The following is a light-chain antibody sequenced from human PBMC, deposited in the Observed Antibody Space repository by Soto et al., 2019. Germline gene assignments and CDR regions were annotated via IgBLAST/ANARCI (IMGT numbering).Light chain of an antibody. CDR3: QQYGNSTWYT. CDR1: QTVSTTY. V-gene: IGKV3-20*01. J-gene: IGKJ2*01. CDR2: GTS. Sequence: IVLTQSPGTLSLSPGQRATLSCRASQTVSTTYLAWYQQKPGQAPRLLIYGTSTRATGVPDRFSGSGSVTDFTRPISRLEAEDFGLYYFQQYGNSTWYTFGQGTKLEIK.